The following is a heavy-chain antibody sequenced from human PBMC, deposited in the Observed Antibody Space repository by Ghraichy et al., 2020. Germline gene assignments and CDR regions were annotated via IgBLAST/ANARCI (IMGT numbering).Heavy chain of an antibody. CDR3: AREAGLDPVATISAPDY. J-gene: IGHJ4*02. Sequence: ASVKVSCKASGYTFTSYAMHWVRQAPGQRLEWMGWINAGNGNTKYSQKFQGRVTITRDTSASTAYMELSSLRSEDTAVYYCAREAGLDPVATISAPDYWGQGTLVTVSS. V-gene: IGHV1-3*01. CDR1: GYTFTSYA. D-gene: IGHD5-12*01. CDR2: INAGNGNT.